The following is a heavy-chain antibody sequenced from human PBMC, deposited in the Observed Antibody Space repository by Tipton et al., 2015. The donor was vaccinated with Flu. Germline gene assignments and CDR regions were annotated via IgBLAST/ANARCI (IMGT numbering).Heavy chain of an antibody. J-gene: IGHJ5*02. Sequence: TLSLTCTVSGGSISSGGYYWSWIRQHPGKGLEWIGYIYYSGSTYYNPSLKSRVTISVDTSKNQFSLKLSSVTAADTAVYYCARDGEEGYCSSTSCSSAWFDPWGQGTLVTVSS. CDR3: ARDGEEGYCSSTSCSSAWFDP. V-gene: IGHV4-31*03. CDR2: IYYSGST. CDR1: GGSISSGGYY. D-gene: IGHD2-2*01.